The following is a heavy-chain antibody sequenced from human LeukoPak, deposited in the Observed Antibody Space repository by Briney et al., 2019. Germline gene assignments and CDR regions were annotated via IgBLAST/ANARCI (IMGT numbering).Heavy chain of an antibody. J-gene: IGHJ5*02. V-gene: IGHV4-4*07. CDR3: ARGGYRRRYCSSTSCQPGLDP. Sequence: PSETLSLTCTVSGGSISSYYWSWIRQPAGKGLEWIGRIYPSGSTNYNPSLKSRVTISVDTSKNQFSLKLSSVTAADTAVYYCARGGYRRRYCSSTSCQPGLDPWGQGTLVTVSS. D-gene: IGHD2-2*01. CDR1: GGSISSYY. CDR2: IYPSGST.